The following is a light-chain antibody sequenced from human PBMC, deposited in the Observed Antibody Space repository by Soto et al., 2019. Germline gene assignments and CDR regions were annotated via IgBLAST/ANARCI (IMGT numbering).Light chain of an antibody. V-gene: IGKV3-15*01. J-gene: IGKJ1*01. CDR1: QSVNSH. CDR2: SAS. CDR3: QQYNNWLWT. Sequence: EIVMTQSPATLSVSPGERATISCRASQSVNSHLAWYQQRPGQAPRLLIYSASTRATGVPARFSGSGYGTEFTLTINSLQSEDFAVYYCQQYNNWLWTFGQGTKVDI.